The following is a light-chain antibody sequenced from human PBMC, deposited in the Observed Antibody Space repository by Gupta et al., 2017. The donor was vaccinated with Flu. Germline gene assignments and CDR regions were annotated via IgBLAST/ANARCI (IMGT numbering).Light chain of an antibody. CDR3: QQAKSFPLS. J-gene: IGKJ4*01. CDR1: QHIGSW. Sequence: DIQLTQSPSTVSASVGDRVSITCRASQHIGSWLAWYQKKPGQAPKVLIYAASSLQSGVPSRFSGSGYGTDFTLTISSLQPEDFATYFCQQAKSFPLSFGGGTKVEMK. CDR2: AAS. V-gene: IGKV1-12*01.